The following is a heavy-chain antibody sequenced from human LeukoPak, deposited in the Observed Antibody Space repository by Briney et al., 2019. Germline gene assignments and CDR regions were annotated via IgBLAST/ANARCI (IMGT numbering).Heavy chain of an antibody. V-gene: IGHV1-2*02. CDR2: INPNSGGP. D-gene: IGHD6-19*01. J-gene: IGHJ4*02. Sequence: ASVKVSCKASGYTFTGYYMHWVRQAPGQGLEWMGWINPNSGGPNYAQKFQGRVTMTRDTSISTAYMELSRLRSDDTAVYYCARGRAVAGTMKYYFDYWGQGTLVTVSS. CDR1: GYTFTGYY. CDR3: ARGRAVAGTMKYYFDY.